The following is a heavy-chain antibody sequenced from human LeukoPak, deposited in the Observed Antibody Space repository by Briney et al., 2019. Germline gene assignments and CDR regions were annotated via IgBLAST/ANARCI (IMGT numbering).Heavy chain of an antibody. CDR2: IYHSGST. D-gene: IGHD6-6*01. Sequence: RSSETLSLTCAVSGYSISSGYYWGWIRQPPGKGLEWIGSIYHSGSTYYNPSLKSRVTISVDTSKNQFSLKLSSVTAADTAVYYCARRPWHSSSWEDYWGQGTLVTVSS. CDR3: ARRPWHSSSWEDY. J-gene: IGHJ4*02. V-gene: IGHV4-38-2*01. CDR1: GYSISSGYY.